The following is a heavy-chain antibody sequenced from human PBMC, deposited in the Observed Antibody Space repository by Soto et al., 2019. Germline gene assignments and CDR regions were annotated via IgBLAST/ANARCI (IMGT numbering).Heavy chain of an antibody. V-gene: IGHV4-59*01. Sequence: QVQLQESGPGLVKPSETLSLTCTVSGGSINDYYWSWIRQPPGKGLEWIGYIYYSGSTNYNPSLKSRVTISVDTSKNQFSLKLSSVTAADTAVYYCAALLIAAVRYWGQGTLVTVSS. CDR3: AALLIAAVRY. CDR2: IYYSGST. J-gene: IGHJ4*02. CDR1: GGSINDYY. D-gene: IGHD6-13*01.